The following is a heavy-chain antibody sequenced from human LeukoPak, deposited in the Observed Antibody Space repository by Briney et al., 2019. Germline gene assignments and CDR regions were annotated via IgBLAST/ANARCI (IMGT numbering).Heavy chain of an antibody. J-gene: IGHJ4*02. V-gene: IGHV4-34*01. D-gene: IGHD6-19*01. CDR2: INHSGST. CDR3: ASSGWYRGY. CDR1: GGSFSGYY. Sequence: PSETLSLTCAVYGGSFSGYYWSWIRQPPGKGLEWIGEINHSGSTNYNPSLKSRVTISVDTSKNQFSLKLNSVTAADTAVYYCASSGWYRGYWGQGTLVIVSS.